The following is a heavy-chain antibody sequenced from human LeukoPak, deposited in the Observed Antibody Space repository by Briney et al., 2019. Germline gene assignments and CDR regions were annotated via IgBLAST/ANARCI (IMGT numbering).Heavy chain of an antibody. CDR3: ARSPYYYDSSGLRNAFDI. J-gene: IGHJ3*02. Sequence: PSETLSLTCTVSGGSISSYYWSWIRQPPGKGLEWIGYIYYSGSTNYNPSLKSRVTMSVDTSKNQFSLKLSSVTAADTAVYYCARSPYYYDSSGLRNAFDIWGQGTTVTVSS. D-gene: IGHD3-22*01. CDR2: IYYSGST. CDR1: GGSISSYY. V-gene: IGHV4-59*12.